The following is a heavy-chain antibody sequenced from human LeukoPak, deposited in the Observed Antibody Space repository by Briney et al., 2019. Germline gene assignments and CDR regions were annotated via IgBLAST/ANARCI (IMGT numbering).Heavy chain of an antibody. V-gene: IGHV3-33*01. CDR2: IWYDGSQR. J-gene: IGHJ4*02. Sequence: GGSLRLSCVASGFIFSTYGLHWVRQSPGRRLEWVAVIWYDGSQRYYADSVKGRFTISRDDSQNTIYLQMDSLRAEDTAVYYCATSSPRNYFDHWGQGTLVTVSS. D-gene: IGHD1-14*01. CDR3: ATSSPRNYFDH. CDR1: GFIFSTYG.